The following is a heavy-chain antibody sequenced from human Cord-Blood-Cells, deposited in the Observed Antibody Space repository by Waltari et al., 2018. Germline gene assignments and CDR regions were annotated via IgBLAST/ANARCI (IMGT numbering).Heavy chain of an antibody. J-gene: IGHJ6*03. D-gene: IGHD5-18*01. Sequence: VRQAPGQGLEWMGGIIPIFGTANYAQKFQGRVTITADESTSTAYMELSSLRSEDTAVYYCARGRVNARDGYSRYYYYYYMDVWGKGTTVTVSS. CDR3: ARGRVNARDGYSRYYYYYYMDV. CDR2: IIPIFGTA. V-gene: IGHV1-69*01.